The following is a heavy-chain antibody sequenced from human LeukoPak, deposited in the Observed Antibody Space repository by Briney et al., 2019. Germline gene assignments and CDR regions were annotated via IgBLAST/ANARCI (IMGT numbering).Heavy chain of an antibody. D-gene: IGHD3-16*01. Sequence: GGSLRLSCAASGFTFSNYAMHWVRQAPGKGLEWVAVISYDGPNKYYADSVKGRFTISRDNSKNTLFLQMNSLRSEDTAVYYCARDNDSRDPPHFDYWGQGTLVTVSS. CDR3: ARDNDSRDPPHFDY. CDR2: ISYDGPNK. CDR1: GFTFSNYA. V-gene: IGHV3-30*03. J-gene: IGHJ4*02.